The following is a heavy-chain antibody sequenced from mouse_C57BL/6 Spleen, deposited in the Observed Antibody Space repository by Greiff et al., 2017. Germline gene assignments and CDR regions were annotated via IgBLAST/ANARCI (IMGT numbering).Heavy chain of an antibody. J-gene: IGHJ2*01. CDR2: IDPSDSYT. CDR1: GYTFTSYW. V-gene: IGHV1-69*01. D-gene: IGHD3-2*02. Sequence: QVQLQQPGAELVMPGASVKLSCKASGYTFTSYWMHWVKQRPGQALEWIGEIDPSDSYTNYNQKFKGKSTLTVDKSSSTAYMQLSSLTSEDSAVYYCARLRDSSVLDYWGQGTTLTVSS. CDR3: ARLRDSSVLDY.